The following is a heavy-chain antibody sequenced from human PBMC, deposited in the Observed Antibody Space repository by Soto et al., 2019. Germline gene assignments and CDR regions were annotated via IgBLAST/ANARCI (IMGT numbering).Heavy chain of an antibody. V-gene: IGHV4-59*01. CDR1: TGSMRTYY. CDR3: ARDDTTGLFDF. D-gene: IGHD4-17*01. Sequence: QVQLQESGPGLVRPAETLSLTCSVSTGSMRTYYWTWIRQSPGKGLEWIGQISHTGRTKYNPSLESRVTISVDTARKQFSLKLTSVTAADTALYYCARDDTTGLFDFWGQGTLVNVSS. CDR2: ISHTGRT. J-gene: IGHJ4*02.